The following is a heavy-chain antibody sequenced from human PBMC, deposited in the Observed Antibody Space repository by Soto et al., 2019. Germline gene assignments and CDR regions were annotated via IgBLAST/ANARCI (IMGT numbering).Heavy chain of an antibody. CDR1: GFSFDRFA. V-gene: IGHV3-33*08. D-gene: IGHD6-6*01. CDR2: NK. J-gene: IGHJ6*02. CDR3: AREIAARPGFYYYYGMDV. Sequence: GSLRLSCAASGFSFDRFAMTWVRQAPGKGPEWVSSNKYYADSVKGRFTISRDNSKNTLYLQMNSLRAEDTAVYYCAREIAARPGFYYYYGMDVWGQGTTVTVSS.